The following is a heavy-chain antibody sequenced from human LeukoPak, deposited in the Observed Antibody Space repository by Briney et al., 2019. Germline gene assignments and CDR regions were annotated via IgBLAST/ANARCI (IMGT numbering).Heavy chain of an antibody. J-gene: IGHJ3*02. D-gene: IGHD3-3*01. CDR3: ARSPYYDFWSGYYTHAFDI. V-gene: IGHV4-34*01. CDR1: GGSFSGYY. CDR2: INHSGST. Sequence: PSETLSLTCAVYGGSFSGYYWSWIRQPPGKGLEWIGEINHSGSTNYNPSLKSRVTISVDTSKNQFSLKLSSVTAADTAVYYCARSPYYDFWSGYYTHAFDIWGQGTMVTVSS.